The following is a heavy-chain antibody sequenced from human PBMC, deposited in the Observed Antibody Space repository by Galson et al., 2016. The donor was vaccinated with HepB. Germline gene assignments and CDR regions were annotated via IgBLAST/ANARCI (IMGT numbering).Heavy chain of an antibody. J-gene: IGHJ4*02. CDR1: GDSVSGNSVT. Sequence: CAISGDSVSGNSVTWNWIRQSPSRGLEWLGRTYYRSNWYNDYAVSVKSRITINPDTSKNQFSLQLNSVTPEDTAVYYCARGYPHFDYWGQGTLVTVSS. V-gene: IGHV6-1*01. CDR3: ARGYPHFDY. D-gene: IGHD1-26*01. CDR2: TYYRSNWYN.